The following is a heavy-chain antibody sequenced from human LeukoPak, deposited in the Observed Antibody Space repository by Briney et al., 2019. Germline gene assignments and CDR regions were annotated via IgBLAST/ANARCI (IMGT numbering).Heavy chain of an antibody. J-gene: IGHJ6*02. CDR2: INPNSGGT. CDR1: GYTFTGYY. Sequence: ASVKASCKASGYTFTGYYMHWVQQAPGQGLEWVGWINPNSGGTNYAQKFQGRVTMTRDTSISTAYMELSRLRSDDTAVYYCARAPAWYLDYGMDVWGQGSTVTVSS. CDR3: ARAPAWYLDYGMDV. V-gene: IGHV1-2*02. D-gene: IGHD6-13*01.